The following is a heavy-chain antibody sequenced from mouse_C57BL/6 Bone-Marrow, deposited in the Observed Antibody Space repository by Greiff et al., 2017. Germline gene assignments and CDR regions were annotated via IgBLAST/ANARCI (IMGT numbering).Heavy chain of an antibody. J-gene: IGHJ2*01. V-gene: IGHV2-6*01. CDR1: GFSLTSYG. CDR3: ASITTVVAPNYFDY. Sequence: VQLVESGPGLVAPSQSLSITCTVSGFSLTSYGVDWVRQSPGKGLEWLGVIWGVGSTNYNSALKSRLSISKDNSKSQVFLKMNSLQTDDTAMYYCASITTVVAPNYFDYWGQGTTRTVSS. CDR2: IWGVGST. D-gene: IGHD1-1*01.